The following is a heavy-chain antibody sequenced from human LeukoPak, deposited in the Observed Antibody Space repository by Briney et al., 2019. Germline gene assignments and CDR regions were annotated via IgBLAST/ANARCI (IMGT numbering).Heavy chain of an antibody. CDR1: GFTFSSYS. CDR2: ISSSSSYI. D-gene: IGHD5-18*01. J-gene: IGHJ4*02. CDR3: ARVNLGYSYGTNDY. Sequence: GGSLRLSCAASGFTFSSYSMNWVRQAPGKGLEWVSSISSSSSYIYYADSVKGRFTISRDNSKNTLYLQMNSLRAEDTAVYYCARVNLGYSYGTNDYWGQGTLVTVSS. V-gene: IGHV3-21*01.